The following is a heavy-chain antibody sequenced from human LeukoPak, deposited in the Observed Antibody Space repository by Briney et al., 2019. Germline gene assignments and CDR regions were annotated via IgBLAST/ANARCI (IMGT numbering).Heavy chain of an antibody. D-gene: IGHD2-15*01. Sequence: GESLKISCKGSGYSFSSYWIGWVRQMPGKGLEWMGIINAGDSYIRYGPSFQGQITISVDKSIKTAYLQWGSLKASDTAMYYCARHSSYCSATSCFPKEWGQGTLVTVSS. CDR3: ARHSSYCSATSCFPKE. V-gene: IGHV5-51*01. CDR2: INAGDSYI. CDR1: GYSFSSYW. J-gene: IGHJ4*02.